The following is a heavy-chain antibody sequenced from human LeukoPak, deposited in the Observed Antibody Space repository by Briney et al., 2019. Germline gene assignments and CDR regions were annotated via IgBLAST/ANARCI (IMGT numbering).Heavy chain of an antibody. Sequence: AASVKVSCKVSGYTLTELSMLWVRQAPGKGLEWMGGFDPEDGETIYAQKFQGRVTMTEDTSTDTAYMELSSLRSEDTAVYYCATGATSARGGYYYYYYMDVWGKGTTVTVSS. CDR3: ATGATSARGGYYYYYYMDV. V-gene: IGHV1-24*01. CDR1: GYTLTELS. J-gene: IGHJ6*03. CDR2: FDPEDGET.